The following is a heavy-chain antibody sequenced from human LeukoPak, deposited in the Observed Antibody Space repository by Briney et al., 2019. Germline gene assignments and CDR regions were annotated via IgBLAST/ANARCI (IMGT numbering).Heavy chain of an antibody. CDR2: INPSGGST. D-gene: IGHD2-2*01. J-gene: IGHJ3*02. CDR3: ARRGFAGYCSSTSCSPGAFDI. CDR1: GGTFSSYA. V-gene: IGHV1-46*01. Sequence: ASVKVSCKASGGTFSSYAISWVRQAPGQGLEWMGIINPSGGSTNYAQKFQGRVTMTRDTSTSTVYMELSSLRSEDTAVYYCARRGFAGYCSSTSCSPGAFDIWGQGTMVTVSS.